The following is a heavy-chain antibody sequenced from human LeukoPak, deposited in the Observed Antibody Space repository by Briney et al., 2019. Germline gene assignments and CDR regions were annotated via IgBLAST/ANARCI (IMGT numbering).Heavy chain of an antibody. D-gene: IGHD1-26*01. Sequence: GSLRLSCAASGFPFSSYSMDWVRQAPGKGLEWVSSISSSSSYIYYADSVKGRFTISRDNAKNSLYLQMNSLRAEDTAVYYCARDGSYYFGYWGQGTLVTVSS. V-gene: IGHV3-21*01. CDR1: GFPFSSYS. J-gene: IGHJ4*02. CDR3: ARDGSYYFGY. CDR2: ISSSSSYI.